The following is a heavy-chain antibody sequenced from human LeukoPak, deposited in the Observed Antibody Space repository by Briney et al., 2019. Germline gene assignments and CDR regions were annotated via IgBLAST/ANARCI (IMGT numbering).Heavy chain of an antibody. D-gene: IGHD5-12*01. V-gene: IGHV3-30*03. J-gene: IGHJ4*02. Sequence: PGGSLRLSCAASGFTFSAYGMHWVRQAPGKGLEWVAVIGYDGSIKYYADSVKGRFTISRDNSKNTLFLQLNSLRGEDTAVYYCAGEDSGYDLEYWGQGTLVTVSS. CDR2: IGYDGSIK. CDR1: GFTFSAYG. CDR3: AGEDSGYDLEY.